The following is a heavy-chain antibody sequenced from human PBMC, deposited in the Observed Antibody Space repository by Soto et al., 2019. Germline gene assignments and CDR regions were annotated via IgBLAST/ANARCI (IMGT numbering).Heavy chain of an antibody. V-gene: IGHV3-23*01. D-gene: IGHD2-2*01. CDR2: ISDSGST. J-gene: IGHJ4*02. CDR3: ARDPGGHYCTSTSCLYFVDH. CDR1: GFTFSNHA. Sequence: EVQLLESGGALVQPGGSLRLSCAASGFTFSNHAMNWVRQAPGKGMEWVSTISDSGSTYYADAVKGRFTISRDNSKNTRYLQMNSVRAEDRAVYYCARDPGGHYCTSTSCLYFVDHWGQGTLVIVSS.